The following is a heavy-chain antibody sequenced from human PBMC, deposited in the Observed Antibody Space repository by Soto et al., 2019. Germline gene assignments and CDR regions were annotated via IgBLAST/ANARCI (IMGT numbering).Heavy chain of an antibody. V-gene: IGHV3-7*01. CDR2: IKQDGSEK. D-gene: IGHD3-10*01. CDR3: ARESLHGSGSFFDY. Sequence: PGGSLRLSCAASGFTFSSYWMSWVRQAPGKGLEWVANIKQDGSEKYYVDSVKGRFTISRDNAKNSLYLQMNSLRAEDTAVYYCARESLHGSGSFFDYWGQGTLVTVSS. J-gene: IGHJ4*02. CDR1: GFTFSSYW.